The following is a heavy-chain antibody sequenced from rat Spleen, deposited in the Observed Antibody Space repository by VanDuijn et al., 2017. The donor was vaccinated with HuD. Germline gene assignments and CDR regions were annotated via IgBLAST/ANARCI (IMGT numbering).Heavy chain of an antibody. CDR3: TTGSYFDY. V-gene: IGHV5-27*01. CDR1: GFTFSNYG. D-gene: IGHD5-1*01. J-gene: IGHJ2*01. CDR2: ISTGGGNT. Sequence: EVQLVESGGGLVQPGRSLILSCAASGFTFSNYGMAWVRQTPTKGLEWVSSISTGGGNTYYRDSVKGRFTISRDNAKSTLYLQMNSLRSEDTATYYCTTGSYFDYWGQGVMVTVSS.